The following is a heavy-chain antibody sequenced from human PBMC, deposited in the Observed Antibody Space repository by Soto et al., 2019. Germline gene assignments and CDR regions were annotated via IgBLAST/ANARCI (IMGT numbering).Heavy chain of an antibody. J-gene: IGHJ3*01. CDR3: ARDITLSTGYDFDV. D-gene: IGHD3-10*02. Sequence: QVQLQEWGAGLLKPSETLSLTCGVYDGSFNGYYWSWIRQPPGKGLEWIGDINDSGSTNYNPSLTSRVTISLYTSKNQFSPELNSVTSACTAVYYCARDITLSTGYDFDVWGQGTTVTVSS. V-gene: IGHV4-34*01. CDR1: DGSFNGYY. CDR2: INDSGST.